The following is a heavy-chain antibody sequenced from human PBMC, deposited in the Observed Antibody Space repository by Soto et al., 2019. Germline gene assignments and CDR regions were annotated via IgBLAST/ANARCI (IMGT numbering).Heavy chain of an antibody. V-gene: IGHV4-31*03. Sequence: PSETLSLTCTVSGGSISSGGYYWSWIRQHPGKGLERIGYIYYSGSTYYNPSLKSRVTISVDTSKNQFSLKLSSVTAADTAVYYCARGAGIAARPRLDPWGQGTLVTVSS. J-gene: IGHJ5*02. CDR1: GGSISSGGYY. CDR3: ARGAGIAARPRLDP. CDR2: IYYSGST. D-gene: IGHD6-6*01.